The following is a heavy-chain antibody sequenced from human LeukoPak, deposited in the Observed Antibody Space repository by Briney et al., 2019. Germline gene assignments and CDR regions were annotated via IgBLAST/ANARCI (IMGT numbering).Heavy chain of an antibody. V-gene: IGHV1-18*01. Sequence: ASVKLSCKASGYTFTSYGISWVRQPPGQGLEWMGWISVYNSETNYAQKFQDRVTMTTETSTSTAYIDLRSLTSADTAVYYYARSQGATVTTDFDYWGQGTLVTACS. CDR1: GYTFTSYG. J-gene: IGHJ4*02. D-gene: IGHD4-17*01. CDR2: ISVYNSET. CDR3: ARSQGATVTTDFDY.